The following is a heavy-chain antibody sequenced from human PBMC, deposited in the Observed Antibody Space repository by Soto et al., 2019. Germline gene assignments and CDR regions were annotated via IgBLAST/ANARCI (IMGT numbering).Heavy chain of an antibody. CDR2: IYYSGST. Sequence: QVQLQESGPGLVKPSETLSLTCTVSGGSISSYYWSWIRQPPGKGLEWIGYIYYSGSTNYNPSLKSRVTISVDTSKNQFSLKLSSVTAADTAVYYCAGTIFGVVITDYYYYGMDVWGQGTTVTVSS. CDR1: GGSISSYY. V-gene: IGHV4-59*01. CDR3: AGTIFGVVITDYYYYGMDV. J-gene: IGHJ6*02. D-gene: IGHD3-3*01.